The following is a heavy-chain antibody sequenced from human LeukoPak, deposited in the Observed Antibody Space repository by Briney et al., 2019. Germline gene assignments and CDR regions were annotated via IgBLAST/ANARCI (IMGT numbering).Heavy chain of an antibody. CDR3: ASNSGYDKYYFDY. CDR1: GFTFSSYS. CDR2: ISSSSSYI. Sequence: GGSLGLSCAASGFTFSSYSMNWVRQAPGKGLEWVSSISSSSSYIYYADSVKGRFTISRDNAKNSLYLQMNSLRAEDTAVYYCASNSGYDKYYFDYWGQGTLVTVSS. J-gene: IGHJ4*02. D-gene: IGHD5-12*01. V-gene: IGHV3-21*01.